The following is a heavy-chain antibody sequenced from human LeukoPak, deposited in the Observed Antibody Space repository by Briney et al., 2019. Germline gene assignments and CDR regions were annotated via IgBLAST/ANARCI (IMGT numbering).Heavy chain of an antibody. CDR3: ARHQNSRYYDSGIPRD. V-gene: IGHV3-30*02. D-gene: IGHD3-10*01. CDR1: GFTFSNYG. J-gene: IGHJ4*02. CDR2: IRFDGSNK. Sequence: PGGSLRLSCAASGFTFSNYGMHWVRQAPGKGLEWVAFIRFDGSNKFYADSVKGRFTISRDNSKNTLYLQMNSLRAEDTAVYYCARHQNSRYYDSGIPRDWGQGILVTVSS.